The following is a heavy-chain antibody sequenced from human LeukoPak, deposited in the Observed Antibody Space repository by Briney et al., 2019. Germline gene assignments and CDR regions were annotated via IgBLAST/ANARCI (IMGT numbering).Heavy chain of an antibody. D-gene: IGHD3-22*01. CDR3: AKYITMIVVVITGAFDY. Sequence: AGGSLRLSCAASGFTFSSYAMSWVRQAPGKGLEWVSAISGSGGSTYYADSVKGRFTISRDNSKSTLYLQMNSLRAEDTAVYYCAKYITMIVVVITGAFDYWGQGTLVTVSS. CDR2: ISGSGGST. V-gene: IGHV3-23*01. CDR1: GFTFSSYA. J-gene: IGHJ4*02.